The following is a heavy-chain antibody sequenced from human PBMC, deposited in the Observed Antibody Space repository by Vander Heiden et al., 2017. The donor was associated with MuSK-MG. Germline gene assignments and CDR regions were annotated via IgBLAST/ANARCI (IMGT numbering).Heavy chain of an antibody. CDR2: IKQGGSEK. Sequence: EVQLVESGGGLVQPGGSLRLSFAASGFTFSTYWMTWVRQAPGKGLEWVANIKQGGSEKYYVESVKGRFTISRDDAKNSLYLQMNSLRAEDTAVYYCARNDLGGGSYSNDYWGQGTLVTVSS. D-gene: IGHD1-26*01. V-gene: IGHV3-7*03. CDR3: ARNDLGGGSYSNDY. CDR1: GFTFSTYW. J-gene: IGHJ4*02.